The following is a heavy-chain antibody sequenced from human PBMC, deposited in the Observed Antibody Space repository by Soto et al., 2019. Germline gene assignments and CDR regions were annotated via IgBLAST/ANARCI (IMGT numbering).Heavy chain of an antibody. J-gene: IGHJ4*02. V-gene: IGHV5-10-1*01. CDR3: ARHSNQLLGFDY. Sequence: GESLKISCQASGYSFTTYWISWVRQMPGKGLECMGRIDPTDSYTDYGPSFEGHVTMSVDRSINTAYLEWSSLKASDSAMYYCARHSNQLLGFDYWGQGTLVTVSS. CDR2: IDPTDSYT. D-gene: IGHD2-2*01. CDR1: GYSFTTYW.